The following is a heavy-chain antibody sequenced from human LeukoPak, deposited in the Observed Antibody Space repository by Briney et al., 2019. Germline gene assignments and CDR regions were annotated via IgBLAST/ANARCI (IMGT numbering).Heavy chain of an antibody. J-gene: IGHJ4*02. Sequence: GASVKVSCKASGYTFTSYGISWVRQAPGQGLEWMGWISAYNGNTNYAQKLQGRVTMTTDTSTSTAYMELRSLRSDDTAVYYCARDSRSVLLWFGESIPFDYWGQGTLVTVSS. CDR3: ARDSRSVLLWFGESIPFDY. CDR1: GYTFTSYG. CDR2: ISAYNGNT. V-gene: IGHV1-18*01. D-gene: IGHD3-10*01.